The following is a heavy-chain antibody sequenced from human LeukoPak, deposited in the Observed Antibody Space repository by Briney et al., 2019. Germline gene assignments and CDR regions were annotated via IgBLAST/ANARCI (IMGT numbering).Heavy chain of an antibody. J-gene: IGHJ4*02. V-gene: IGHV3-7*03. D-gene: IGHD5-24*01. CDR3: ARSRIMSTSFDY. Sequence: PGGSLRLSCAASGFTFTKYWMTWVRQAPGKGLEWVANIKQDGSERNYVDTVKGRFIISRDNAKNLLYLQMNSLRAEDTAVYYCARSRIMSTSFDYWGQGILVTVSS. CDR1: GFTFTKYW. CDR2: IKQDGSER.